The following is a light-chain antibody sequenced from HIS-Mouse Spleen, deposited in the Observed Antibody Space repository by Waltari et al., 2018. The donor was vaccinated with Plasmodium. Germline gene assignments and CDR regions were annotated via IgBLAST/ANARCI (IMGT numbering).Light chain of an antibody. CDR2: GAS. J-gene: IGKJ1*01. V-gene: IGKV3-20*01. CDR3: QQYGSSSWT. Sequence: EIVLTQSPGTLSLSLGERATFSCRASQSVSSSYLAWYQQKPGQAPRLLIYGASSRATGIPDRFRSSGSGTDFTLTISRLEPEDFAVYYCQQYGSSSWTFGQGTKVEIK. CDR1: QSVSSSY.